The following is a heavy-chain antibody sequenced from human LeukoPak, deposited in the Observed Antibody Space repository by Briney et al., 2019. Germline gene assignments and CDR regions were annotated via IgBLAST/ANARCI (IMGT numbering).Heavy chain of an antibody. CDR3: AKVYVGSWYAYDH. V-gene: IGHV3-43*02. J-gene: IGHJ4*02. D-gene: IGHD6-13*01. CDR1: GXTFDDYA. CDR2: ISGDGGTT. Sequence: GGSLRLSCTASGXTFDDYALHWVRQAPAQGQELVSLISGDGGTTDYADSVKGRFTISRDNRRTSLYLHMNSPRTEDTALYFCAKVYVGSWYAYDHWGQGTLVTVSS.